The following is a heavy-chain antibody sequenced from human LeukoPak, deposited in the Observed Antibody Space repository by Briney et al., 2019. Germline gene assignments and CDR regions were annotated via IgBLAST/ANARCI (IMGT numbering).Heavy chain of an antibody. CDR1: GGSISSSYYY. Sequence: SETLSLTCTVSGGSISSSYYYWGWIRQPPGKGLEWIGSIYYSGSTYYNPSLKSRVTISVDTSKDQFSLKLSSVTAADTAVYYCASYDSSGYYLRLPRGYFDYWGQGTLVTVSS. J-gene: IGHJ4*02. D-gene: IGHD3-22*01. CDR2: IYYSGST. V-gene: IGHV4-39*01. CDR3: ASYDSSGYYLRLPRGYFDY.